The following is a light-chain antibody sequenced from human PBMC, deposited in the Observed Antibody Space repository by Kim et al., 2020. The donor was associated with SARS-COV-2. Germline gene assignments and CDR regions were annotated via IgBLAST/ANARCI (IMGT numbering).Light chain of an antibody. Sequence: QSVTNSCTGSSSNIGAGYDVHWYQQLPGTAPKLLIYGNSNRPSGVPDRFAGSKSGTSASLAITGLQAEDEADYYCQSYDSSLSAVVFGGGTQLTVL. CDR3: QSYDSSLSAVV. CDR2: GNS. J-gene: IGLJ2*01. V-gene: IGLV1-40*01. CDR1: SSNIGAGYD.